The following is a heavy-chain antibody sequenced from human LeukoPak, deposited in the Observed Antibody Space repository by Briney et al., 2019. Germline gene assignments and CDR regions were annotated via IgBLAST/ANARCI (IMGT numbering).Heavy chain of an antibody. CDR3: AREVTGPAFDI. J-gene: IGHJ3*02. Sequence: SETLSLTCTVSGGSISSYSWSWIRQPPGKGLEWIGYIYYSGSTNYNPSLKSRVTISVDTSKNQFSLKLSSVTAADTAVYYCAREVTGPAFDIWGQGTMVTVSS. CDR1: GGSISSYS. CDR2: IYYSGST. V-gene: IGHV4-59*01. D-gene: IGHD2-21*02.